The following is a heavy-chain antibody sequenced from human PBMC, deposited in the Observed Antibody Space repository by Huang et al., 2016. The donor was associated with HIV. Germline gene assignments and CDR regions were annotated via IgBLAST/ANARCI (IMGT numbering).Heavy chain of an antibody. CDR3: ARMFKYDSGGYWGNDAFDI. CDR1: GGSFSGHY. Sequence: QVQLQQWGAELLKPSETLSLTCAVSGGSFSGHYWTWIRQPPGRGLVWLGEIGDSGSTTNNPALKSRVTISGDTSQSQFSLKLNSVTAADTAIYYCARMFKYDSGGYWGNDAFDIWGQGTMVTVSS. D-gene: IGHD3-22*01. J-gene: IGHJ3*02. V-gene: IGHV4-34*02. CDR2: IGDSGST.